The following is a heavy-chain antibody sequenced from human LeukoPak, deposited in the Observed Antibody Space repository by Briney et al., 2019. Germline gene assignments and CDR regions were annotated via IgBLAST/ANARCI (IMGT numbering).Heavy chain of an antibody. Sequence: PSETLSLTCTVSGGSTSGYYWSWIRQPPGKGLEWIGDIYYSGSTNYNPSLTSRVTISVDTSKNQFSLKLNSVTAADTAVYYCARVYSKKFDYWGQGTLVTVSS. CDR2: IYYSGST. J-gene: IGHJ4*02. CDR1: GGSTSGYY. D-gene: IGHD6-13*01. V-gene: IGHV4-59*01. CDR3: ARVYSKKFDY.